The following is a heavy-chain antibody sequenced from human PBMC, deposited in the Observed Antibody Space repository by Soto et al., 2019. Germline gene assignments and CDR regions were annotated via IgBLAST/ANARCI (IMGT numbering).Heavy chain of an antibody. Sequence: GGSVKVSCKASGYTFTSYYMHWVRQAPGQGLEWMGIINPSGGSTSYAQKFQGRVTMTRDTSTSTVYMELSSLRSEDTAVYYCAREVQLGSSYYYYGMDVWGQGTTVTVSS. CDR1: GYTFTSYY. J-gene: IGHJ6*02. V-gene: IGHV1-46*01. D-gene: IGHD6-6*01. CDR2: INPSGGST. CDR3: AREVQLGSSYYYYGMDV.